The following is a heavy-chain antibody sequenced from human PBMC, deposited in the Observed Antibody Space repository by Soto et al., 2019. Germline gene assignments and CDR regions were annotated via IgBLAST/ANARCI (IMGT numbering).Heavy chain of an antibody. CDR2: IIPIFGPA. CDR3: ATGSFTSTGGRIGYHYNAMDV. D-gene: IGHD1-1*01. J-gene: IGHJ6*02. Sequence: QVQLVQSGAEVKKPGSSVKVSCKSSGGTFSSHSINWVRQAPGQGLEWMGGIIPIFGPANFAKKFQGRVTITADESTTTAYMELSSLTSEDTVVYYCATGSFTSTGGRIGYHYNAMDVWGQGTTVTVSS. CDR1: GGTFSSHS. V-gene: IGHV1-69*01.